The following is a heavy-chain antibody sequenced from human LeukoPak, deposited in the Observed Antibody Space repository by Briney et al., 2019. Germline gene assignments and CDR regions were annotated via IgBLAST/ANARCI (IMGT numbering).Heavy chain of an antibody. V-gene: IGHV1-2*02. J-gene: IGHJ4*02. CDR2: VNTHTGAT. CDR1: GYTFTGYY. Sequence: GASVKVSCKASGYTFTGYYMHWVRQAPGQGLEWMGWVNTHTGATNYAQKFQGAVTMTRDTSISTAYMELSRPRSDDTAMYYCARRKGDYGGNPIDYWGQGTLVTVSS. CDR3: ARRKGDYGGNPIDY. D-gene: IGHD4-23*01.